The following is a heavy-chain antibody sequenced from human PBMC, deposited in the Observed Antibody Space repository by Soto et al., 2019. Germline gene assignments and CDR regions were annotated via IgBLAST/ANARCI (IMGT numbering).Heavy chain of an antibody. V-gene: IGHV3-23*01. D-gene: IGHD5-18*01. CDR2: ISGSGGNT. CDR1: GFTFSSYA. J-gene: IGHJ4*02. Sequence: HPGGSLRLSCAASGFTFSSYAMSWVRQAPGKGLEWVSAISGSGGNTYYADSVKGRFTISRDNSKNTLYLQMNSLRAEDTAVYFCAKDRGYSYGPGDYWGQGTLVTVSS. CDR3: AKDRGYSYGPGDY.